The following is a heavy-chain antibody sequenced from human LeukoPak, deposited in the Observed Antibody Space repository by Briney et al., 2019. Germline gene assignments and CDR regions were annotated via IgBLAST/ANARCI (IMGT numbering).Heavy chain of an antibody. CDR1: GFTFSNAW. Sequence: GGSLRLSCAASGFTFSNAWTNWVRQAPGKGLEWVGRIKSKTDGGTTDYAAPVKGRFTISRDDSKNTLYMQMNSLKIEDTAVYYCTTYDFWSGYNPWGRGTLVTVSS. V-gene: IGHV3-15*07. CDR3: TTYDFWSGYNP. D-gene: IGHD3-3*01. J-gene: IGHJ5*02. CDR2: IKSKTDGGTT.